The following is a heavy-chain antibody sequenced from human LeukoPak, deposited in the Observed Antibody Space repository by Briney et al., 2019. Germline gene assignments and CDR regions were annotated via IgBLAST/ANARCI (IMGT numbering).Heavy chain of an antibody. Sequence: PGGSLRLSCAASGFTFSSYAMTWVRQAPGKGLEWVSTISGSGGSTYYVDSVKGRFTISRDNSKNTLSLQMNSLRAEDTAVYYCATLGGSDYGDLHFDYWGQGTLVTVSS. D-gene: IGHD4-17*01. CDR2: ISGSGGST. V-gene: IGHV3-23*01. CDR1: GFTFSSYA. CDR3: ATLGGSDYGDLHFDY. J-gene: IGHJ4*02.